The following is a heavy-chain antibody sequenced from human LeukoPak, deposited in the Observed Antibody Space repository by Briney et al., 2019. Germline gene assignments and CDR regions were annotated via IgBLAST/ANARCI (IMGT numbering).Heavy chain of an antibody. CDR2: LNTDNGDT. J-gene: IGHJ3*02. Sequence: ASVKVSCKASGYTFTTYAMHWVRQAPGQRLEWMGWLNTDNGDTEYSQKFQGRVTITRNTSISTAYMELSSLRSEDTAVYYCARTSGWYGDAFDIWGQGTMVTVSS. CDR1: GYTFTTYA. CDR3: ARTSGWYGDAFDI. V-gene: IGHV1-3*04. D-gene: IGHD6-19*01.